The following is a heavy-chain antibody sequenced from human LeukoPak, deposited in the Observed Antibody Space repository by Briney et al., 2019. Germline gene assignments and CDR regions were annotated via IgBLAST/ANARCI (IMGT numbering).Heavy chain of an antibody. J-gene: IGHJ4*02. CDR2: INHSGST. D-gene: IGHD3-22*01. CDR1: GGSFSGYY. Sequence: PSETLSLTCAVYGGSFSGYYWSWIRQPPGKGLEWIGEINHSGSTNYNPSLKSRVTISVDTSENQFSLKLSSVTAADTAVYYCARDVLLHYYDSSGYTDYWGQGTLVTVSS. V-gene: IGHV4-34*01. CDR3: ARDVLLHYYDSSGYTDY.